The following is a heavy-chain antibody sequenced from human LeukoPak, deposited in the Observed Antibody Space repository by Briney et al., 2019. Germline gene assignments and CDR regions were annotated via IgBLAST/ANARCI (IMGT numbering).Heavy chain of an antibody. Sequence: GASLRLSCAASGFTFRNYAMSWVRQAPGKGLEWVSAILGSGASTYYADSVKGRFTISRDNSKNTLYLQMNSLRAEDTAIYYCVKRGDYDVLTNYYVPDYWGQGSLVTVSS. V-gene: IGHV3-23*01. CDR2: ILGSGAST. J-gene: IGHJ4*02. CDR3: VKRGDYDVLTNYYVPDY. D-gene: IGHD3-9*01. CDR1: GFTFRNYA.